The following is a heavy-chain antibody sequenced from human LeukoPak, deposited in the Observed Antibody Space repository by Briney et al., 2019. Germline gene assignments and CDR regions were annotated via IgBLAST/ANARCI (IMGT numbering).Heavy chain of an antibody. D-gene: IGHD4-4*01. CDR2: IYYSGST. J-gene: IGHJ6*02. V-gene: IGHV4-30-4*01. CDR1: GGSISSGDYY. CDR3: ARDIQSRGYYYYGMDV. Sequence: PSETLSLTCTVSGGSISSGDYYWSWIRQPPGKGLEWIGYIYYSGSTYYNPSLKSRVTISVDTSKNQFSLKLSSVTAADTAVYYCARDIQSRGYYYYGMDVWGQGTTVTVSS.